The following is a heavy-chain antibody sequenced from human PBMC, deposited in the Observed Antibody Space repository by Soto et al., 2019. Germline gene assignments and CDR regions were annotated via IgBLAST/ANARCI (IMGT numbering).Heavy chain of an antibody. J-gene: IGHJ5*02. CDR2: ISYDGSNK. CDR1: GFTFSSYA. V-gene: IGHV3-30-3*01. CDR3: ATGITGTTSMGS. D-gene: IGHD1-7*01. Sequence: ESGGGVVQPGRSLRLSCAASGFTFSSYAMHWVRQAPGKGLEWVAVISYDGSNKYYADSVKGRFTISRDNSKNTLYLQMNSLRAEDTAVYYCATGITGTTSMGSWGQGTLVTVSS.